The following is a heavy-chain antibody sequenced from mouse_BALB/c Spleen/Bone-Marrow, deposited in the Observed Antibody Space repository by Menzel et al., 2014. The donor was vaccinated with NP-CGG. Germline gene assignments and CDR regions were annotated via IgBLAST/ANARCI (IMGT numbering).Heavy chain of an antibody. J-gene: IGHJ2*01. CDR3: AKGDNYRYDFDY. Sequence: VQLKDSGPELVKPGASVKMSCKASGYTFTSYVMHWVKQKPGQGLEWIGYINPYNDGTKYNEKFKGKATLTSDKSSSTAYMELSGLTSEDSAVYYCAKGDNYRYDFDYWGQGTTLTVSS. D-gene: IGHD2-14*01. CDR2: INPYNDGT. CDR1: GYTFTSYV. V-gene: IGHV1-14*01.